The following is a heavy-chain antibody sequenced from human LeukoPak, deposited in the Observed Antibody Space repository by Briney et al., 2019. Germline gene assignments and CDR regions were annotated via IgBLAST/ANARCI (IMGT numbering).Heavy chain of an antibody. D-gene: IGHD3-22*01. Sequence: GASVKVSCKASGYTFTSYGISWVRQAPGQGLEWMGWISAYNGNTNYAQKLQGRVTMTTDTSTSTAYMELRSLRSDDTAVYYCARVGAFFTMIVVANVELDYWGQGTLVTVSS. V-gene: IGHV1-18*01. CDR3: ARVGAFFTMIVVANVELDY. CDR1: GYTFTSYG. CDR2: ISAYNGNT. J-gene: IGHJ4*02.